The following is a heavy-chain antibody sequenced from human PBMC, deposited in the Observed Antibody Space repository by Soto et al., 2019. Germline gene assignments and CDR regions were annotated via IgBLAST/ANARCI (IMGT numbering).Heavy chain of an antibody. CDR1: IFSVSSNY. CDR2: IYSGDNT. V-gene: IGHV3-66*01. CDR3: ARASSSRWVDS. J-gene: IGHJ4*02. D-gene: IGHD6-13*01. Sequence: EVQLVESGGGLVQPGGSLRLSCAASIFSVSSNYMAWVRQAPGKGLEWVSVIYSGDNTYYADSVKGRFTISRGNSKNTLYLQMNSLRAEDTAVYYCARASSSRWVDSWGQGTLVTVSS.